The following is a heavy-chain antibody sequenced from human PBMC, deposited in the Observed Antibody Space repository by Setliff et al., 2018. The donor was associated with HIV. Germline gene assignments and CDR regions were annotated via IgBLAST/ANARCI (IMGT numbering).Heavy chain of an antibody. Sequence: SVKVSCKASGGTFSSYAISWVRQAPGQGLEWMGGIIPILGIANYAQKFQGRVTITTDESRTTSYMELSSLRFEDTAVYFCARVAHSSSYYYYGMDVWGQGTTVTVSS. J-gene: IGHJ6*02. CDR3: ARVAHSSSYYYYGMDV. D-gene: IGHD6-19*01. CDR2: IIPILGIA. CDR1: GGTFSSYA. V-gene: IGHV1-69*10.